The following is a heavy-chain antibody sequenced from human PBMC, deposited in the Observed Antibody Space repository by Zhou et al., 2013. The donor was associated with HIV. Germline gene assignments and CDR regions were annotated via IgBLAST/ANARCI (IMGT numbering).Heavy chain of an antibody. CDR3: ARAPPGSWRYYFDY. J-gene: IGHJ4*02. V-gene: IGHV1-2*02. CDR1: GYTFTGYY. CDR2: INPNSGGT. D-gene: IGHD6-13*01. Sequence: QVQLVQSGGEVKKPGASVKVSCKASGYTFTGYYMHWVRQAPGQGLEWMGWINPNSGGTNYAQNFQGRVTMTRNTSISTAYMELSSLRSEDTAVYYCARAPPGSWRYYFDYWGQGTLVTVSS.